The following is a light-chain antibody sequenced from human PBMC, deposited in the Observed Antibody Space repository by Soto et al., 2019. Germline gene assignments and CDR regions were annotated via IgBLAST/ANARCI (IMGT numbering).Light chain of an antibody. CDR1: SSDVGNYNF. J-gene: IGLJ3*02. V-gene: IGLV2-14*01. Sequence: QSALTQPASVSGSPGQSITISCTGTSSDVGNYNFVSWFQHHPGNAPKLMIYEVSSRPSGVSNRFSGSKSGNTASLTISRLQAEDEADYYCSSYTTSSTLVFGGGTKLTVL. CDR3: SSYTTSSTLV. CDR2: EVS.